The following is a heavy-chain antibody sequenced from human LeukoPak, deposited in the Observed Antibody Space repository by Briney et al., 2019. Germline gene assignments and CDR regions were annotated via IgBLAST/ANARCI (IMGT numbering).Heavy chain of an antibody. D-gene: IGHD3-9*01. Sequence: GGSLRLSCAASGFTFSSYEMNWVRQAPGKGLEWVSYISSSGSTIYYADSVKGRFTTSRDNAKNSLYLQMNSLRAEDTAVYYCAREPPGGYDILTGYYIDAFDIWGQGTMVTVSS. CDR3: AREPPGGYDILTGYYIDAFDI. J-gene: IGHJ3*02. CDR2: ISSSGSTI. CDR1: GFTFSSYE. V-gene: IGHV3-48*03.